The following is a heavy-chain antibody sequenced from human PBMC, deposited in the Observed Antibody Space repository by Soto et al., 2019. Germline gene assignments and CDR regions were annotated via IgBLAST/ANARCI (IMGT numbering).Heavy chain of an antibody. V-gene: IGHV3-13*05. J-gene: IGHJ3*02. CDR2: IGTAGDP. CDR3: ARETSLGAFDI. CDR1: GFTFSSYD. Sequence: GGSLRLSCAASGFTFSSYDMHWVRQATGKGLEWVSAIGTAGDPYYPGSVKGRFTISRENAKNSLYLQMNSLRAGDTALYYCARETSLGAFDIWGQGTMVTVSS.